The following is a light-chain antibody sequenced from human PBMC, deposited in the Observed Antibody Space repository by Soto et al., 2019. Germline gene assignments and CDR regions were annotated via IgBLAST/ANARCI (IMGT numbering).Light chain of an antibody. CDR3: QHANSFPLT. CDR1: QGISSW. Sequence: DIQMTQSPSSVSASVGDRVTITCRASQGISSWLVWYQQKPGKAPKLLINAASSLQTGVPSRFSGRGAGSDFALTISGLQPEELATYYCQHANSFPLTFGGGTKVEIK. CDR2: AAS. J-gene: IGKJ4*01. V-gene: IGKV1D-12*01.